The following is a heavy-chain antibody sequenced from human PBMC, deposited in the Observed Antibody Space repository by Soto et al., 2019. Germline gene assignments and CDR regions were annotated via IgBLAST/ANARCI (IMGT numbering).Heavy chain of an antibody. CDR2: INPNSGGT. V-gene: IGHV1-2*04. J-gene: IGHJ4*02. CDR3: ARSRPNLSPFDY. D-gene: IGHD3-16*02. CDR1: GYTFTGYY. Sequence: ASVKVSCKASGYTFTGYYMHWVRQAPGQGLEWMGWINPNSGGTNYAQKFQDWVTMTRDTSISTAYMELSRLRSDDTAVYYCARSRPNLSPFDYWGQGTLVTVSS.